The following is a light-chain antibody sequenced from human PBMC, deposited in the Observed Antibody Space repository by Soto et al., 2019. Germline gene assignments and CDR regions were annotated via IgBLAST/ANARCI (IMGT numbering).Light chain of an antibody. Sequence: EIVLTQSPGTLSLSPGERATLSCRASQSVSNSYLAWYQQKPGQAPRLLIYGTSSRATGIPDRFSGGGSGTDFSLPSSRLEPDDFAVYYCHQYGGSPTWTFGQGTKVEIK. V-gene: IGKV3-20*01. J-gene: IGKJ1*01. CDR2: GTS. CDR1: QSVSNSY. CDR3: HQYGGSPTWT.